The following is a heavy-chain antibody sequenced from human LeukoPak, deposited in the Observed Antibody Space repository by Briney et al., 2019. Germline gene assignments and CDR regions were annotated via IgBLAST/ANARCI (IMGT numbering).Heavy chain of an antibody. CDR2: ISGSGINT. CDR1: GFTFSSYT. V-gene: IGHV3-23*01. Sequence: GGSLRLSCAASGFTFSSYTMNWVRQAPGKGLEWVSAISGSGINTYYADSVKGRFTISRDNSKNTLYLQMNSLRAEDTAVYYCAKGATNYYDSSGYWDYWGQGTLVTVSS. CDR3: AKGATNYYDSSGYWDY. J-gene: IGHJ4*02. D-gene: IGHD3-22*01.